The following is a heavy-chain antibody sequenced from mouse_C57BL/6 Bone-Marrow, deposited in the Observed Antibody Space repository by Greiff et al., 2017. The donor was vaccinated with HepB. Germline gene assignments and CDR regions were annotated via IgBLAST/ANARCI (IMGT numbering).Heavy chain of an antibody. CDR3: ARDSSGQFAY. D-gene: IGHD3-2*02. Sequence: HVQLQQPGAELVKPGASVKLSCKASGYTFTSYWMHWVKQRPGQGLEWIGMIHPNSGSTNYNEKFKSKATLTVDKSSSTAYMQLSSLTSEDSAVYYCARDSSGQFAYWGQGTLVTVSA. J-gene: IGHJ3*01. CDR2: IHPNSGST. V-gene: IGHV1-64*01. CDR1: GYTFTSYW.